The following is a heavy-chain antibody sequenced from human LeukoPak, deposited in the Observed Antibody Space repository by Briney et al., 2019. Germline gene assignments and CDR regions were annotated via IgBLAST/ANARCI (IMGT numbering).Heavy chain of an antibody. CDR1: GGSISGYH. Sequence: PSETLSLTCTVTGGSISGYHWNWIRLPPGKGLEWIANIFYTGNADYNPSLESRVTISVDTSKNEIYLTLSSVTAADTAIYYCARKTYCSGGRCYGENWFDPWGQGTLVTVSS. J-gene: IGHJ5*02. D-gene: IGHD2-15*01. CDR2: IFYTGNA. V-gene: IGHV4-59*08. CDR3: ARKTYCSGGRCYGENWFDP.